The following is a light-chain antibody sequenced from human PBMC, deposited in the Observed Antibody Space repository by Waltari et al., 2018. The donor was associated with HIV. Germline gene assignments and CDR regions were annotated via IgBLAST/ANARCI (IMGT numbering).Light chain of an antibody. Sequence: QSALTQPRSVSGSPGQSVTISCTGTSRDVGACNYVSWYQQHPGKAPKLMIYEVTKRPSGIPGRFSASRAGNMASLTVSGLQAEDEADYYCSSYDNNNNYVIFGGGTKLTVL. V-gene: IGLV2-11*01. J-gene: IGLJ2*01. CDR2: EVT. CDR1: SRDVGACNY. CDR3: SSYDNNNNYVI.